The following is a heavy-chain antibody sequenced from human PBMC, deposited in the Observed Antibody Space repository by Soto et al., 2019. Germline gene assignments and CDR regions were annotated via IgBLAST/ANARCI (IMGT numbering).Heavy chain of an antibody. V-gene: IGHV4-30-2*01. CDR2: IYHSGTT. Sequence: SETLSLTCDVSGVSILSGGFSWGWIRQPPGKGLEWIGYIYHSGTTHYSPSLKSRVTISVDRSKNQFSLKLSSVTAADTAVYFCARSTTVTSYYDYWGQGTRVT. CDR3: ARSTTVTSYYDY. D-gene: IGHD4-4*01. J-gene: IGHJ4*02. CDR1: GVSILSGGFS.